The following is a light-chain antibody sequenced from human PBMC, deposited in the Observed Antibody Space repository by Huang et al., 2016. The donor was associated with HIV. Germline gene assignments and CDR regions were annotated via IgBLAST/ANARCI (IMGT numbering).Light chain of an antibody. V-gene: IGKV3-15*01. J-gene: IGKJ2*01. CDR1: QSVSNN. CDR2: GAS. Sequence: EVVMTQSPATLSVSPGERATLSCRASQSVSNNLAWYQQKPGQAPRLFIYGASTRATCIPARFSGSGSGTEFTLTISSLQAEDFAVYYCQQYNNWPPYTFGQGTKLEIK. CDR3: QQYNNWPPYT.